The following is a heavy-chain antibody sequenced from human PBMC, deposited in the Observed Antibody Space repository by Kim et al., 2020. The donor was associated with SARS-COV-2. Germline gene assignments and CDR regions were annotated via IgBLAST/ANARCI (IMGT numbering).Heavy chain of an antibody. Sequence: YAASVKGRFTISRDDSKNTAYLQMNSLKTEDTAVYYCTRLGIAAAGNFDYWGQGTLVTVSS. CDR3: TRLGIAAAGNFDY. V-gene: IGHV3-73*01. D-gene: IGHD6-13*01. J-gene: IGHJ4*02.